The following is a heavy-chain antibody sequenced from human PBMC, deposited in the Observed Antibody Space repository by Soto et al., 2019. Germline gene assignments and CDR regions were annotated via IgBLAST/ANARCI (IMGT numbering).Heavy chain of an antibody. CDR1: GFSLRSYD. J-gene: IGHJ3*02. V-gene: IGHV3-13*01. Sequence: PGYSLRHSCEASGFSLRSYDMHWVRQATGKDLEWVSAIGTAGDTYYPGSVKGRFTISRENAKNSLYLQMNSLRAGDTAVYYCAREGHYDSSGYYSDAFDIWGQGTMVTVSS. CDR2: IGTAGDT. CDR3: AREGHYDSSGYYSDAFDI. D-gene: IGHD3-22*01.